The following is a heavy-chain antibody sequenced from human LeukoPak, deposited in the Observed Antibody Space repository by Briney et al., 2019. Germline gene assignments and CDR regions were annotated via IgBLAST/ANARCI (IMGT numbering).Heavy chain of an antibody. CDR3: ADDAVPPHYRVVSTVRGMDV. CDR1: GFTFSSYA. Sequence: PGRSLRLSCAASGFTFSSYAMHWVRQAPGKGLEWVAVISHDGSSKYYADSAKGRFTISRDNSTNTLYLQMNTLRAVDPGVYYCADDAVPPHYRVVSTVRGMDVWGQGTTVTVSS. CDR2: ISHDGSSK. V-gene: IGHV3-30-3*01. J-gene: IGHJ6*02. D-gene: IGHD3-10*01.